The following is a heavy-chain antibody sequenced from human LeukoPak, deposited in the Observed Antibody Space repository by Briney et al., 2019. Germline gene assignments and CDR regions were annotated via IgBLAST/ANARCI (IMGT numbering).Heavy chain of an antibody. V-gene: IGHV4-39*01. Sequence: SETLSLTCTVSGGSISSSSYYWGWIRQPPGKGLEWIGSIYYSGSTYYNPSLKSRVTISVDTSKNQFSLKLSSVTAADTAVYSCARHGGSSWSRHFDYWGQGTLVTVSS. J-gene: IGHJ4*02. D-gene: IGHD6-13*01. CDR1: GGSISSSSYY. CDR3: ARHGGSSWSRHFDY. CDR2: IYYSGST.